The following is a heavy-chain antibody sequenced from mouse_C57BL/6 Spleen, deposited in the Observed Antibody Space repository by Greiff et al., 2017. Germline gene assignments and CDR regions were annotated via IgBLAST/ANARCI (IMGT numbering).Heavy chain of an antibody. CDR2: IWGVGST. V-gene: IGHV2-6*01. CDR1: GFSLTSYG. Sequence: VHLVESGPGLVAPSQSLSITCTVSGFSLTSYGVDWVRQSPGKGLEWLGVIWGVGSTNYNSALKSRLSISKDNSKSQVFLKMNSLQTDDTAMYYCASPRYYSNYEFAYWGQGPLVTVSA. CDR3: ASPRYYSNYEFAY. J-gene: IGHJ3*01. D-gene: IGHD2-5*01.